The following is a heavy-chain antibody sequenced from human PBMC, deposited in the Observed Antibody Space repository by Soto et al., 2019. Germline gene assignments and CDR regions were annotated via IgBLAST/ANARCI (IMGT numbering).Heavy chain of an antibody. CDR2: ISAYNGNT. CDR3: ARAGQYYDSSGYAD. V-gene: IGHV1-18*01. D-gene: IGHD3-22*01. J-gene: IGHJ4*02. Sequence: QVKLVQSGTEVKKPGASMKVSCKASGYSFATSGISWVRQAPGQGLEWMGWISAYNGNTNYDQKLQDRIIMTTDTSTSTAYLELRSLRSDDPAVYYCARAGQYYDSSGYADWGQGTLVTASS. CDR1: GYSFATSG.